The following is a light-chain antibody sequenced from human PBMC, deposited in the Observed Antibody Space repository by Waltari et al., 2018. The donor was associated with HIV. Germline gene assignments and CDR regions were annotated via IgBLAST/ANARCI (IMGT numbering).Light chain of an antibody. V-gene: IGLV1-40*01. Sequence: QPALTQPPSVSGAPGQRVTISCTGNSSNIGAGYVVHWYQHLPGTAPTLLVYSDITRPSGVPRRCSGGRSGTSSALVITGVQADDDADDYCRSYDSSRLAAVFGGGTKLTVL. CDR3: RSYDSSRLAAV. CDR1: SSNIGAGYV. CDR2: SDI. J-gene: IGLJ2*01.